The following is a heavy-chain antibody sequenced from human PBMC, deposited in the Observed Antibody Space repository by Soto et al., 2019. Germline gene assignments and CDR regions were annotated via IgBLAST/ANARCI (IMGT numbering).Heavy chain of an antibody. Sequence: GGSLRLSCAASGFTFSSYAMSWVRQAPGKGLEWVSASSGSGGSTYYADSVKGRFTISRDNSKNTLYLQMNSLRAEDTAVYYCAKDHRSKSDYGGNSKSFDYWGQGTLVTVSS. V-gene: IGHV3-23*01. CDR1: GFTFSSYA. D-gene: IGHD4-17*01. CDR2: SSGSGGST. J-gene: IGHJ4*02. CDR3: AKDHRSKSDYGGNSKSFDY.